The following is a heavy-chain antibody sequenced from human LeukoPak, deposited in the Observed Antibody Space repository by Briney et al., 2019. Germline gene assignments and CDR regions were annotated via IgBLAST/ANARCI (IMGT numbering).Heavy chain of an antibody. CDR2: ISSSSSYI. Sequence: GGSLRLSCTASGFTFGDYAMSWVRQAPGKGLEWVSSISSSSSYIYYADSVKGRFIISRDNAKNSLYLQMNSLRAEDTALYYCAKGVRITMVRGAFDIWGQGTMVTVSS. J-gene: IGHJ3*02. CDR3: AKGVRITMVRGAFDI. CDR1: GFTFGDYA. D-gene: IGHD3-10*01. V-gene: IGHV3-21*04.